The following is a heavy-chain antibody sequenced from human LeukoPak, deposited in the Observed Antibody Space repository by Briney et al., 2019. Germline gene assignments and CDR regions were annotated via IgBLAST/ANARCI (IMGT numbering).Heavy chain of an antibody. V-gene: IGHV3-66*01. CDR2: IYSGGST. J-gene: IGHJ4*02. D-gene: IGHD6-19*01. Sequence: GGSLRLSCAASGFTVSSNYMSWVRQAPGKGLEWVSVIYSGGSTYYADSVKGRFTISRDNSKNTLYLQMNSLGAEDTAVYYCARGPTIIAVAVWGQGTLVTVSS. CDR1: GFTVSSNY. CDR3: ARGPTIIAVAV.